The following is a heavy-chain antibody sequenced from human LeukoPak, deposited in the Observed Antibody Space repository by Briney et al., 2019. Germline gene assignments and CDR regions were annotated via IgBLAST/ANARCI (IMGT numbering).Heavy chain of an antibody. J-gene: IGHJ1*01. CDR2: IYPGDSDT. Sequence: GESLKISCKGSGYSFTSYWIGWVRQMPGKGLEWMGIIYPGDSDTRYSPSFQGQVTISADKSISTAHLQWSSLKASDTAMYYCARQDRSYSSSSPDYFQHWGQGTLVTVSS. CDR1: GYSFTSYW. D-gene: IGHD6-6*01. V-gene: IGHV5-51*01. CDR3: ARQDRSYSSSSPDYFQH.